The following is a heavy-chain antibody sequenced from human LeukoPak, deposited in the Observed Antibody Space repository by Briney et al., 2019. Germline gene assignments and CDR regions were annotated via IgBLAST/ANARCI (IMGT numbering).Heavy chain of an antibody. CDR3: AKSLGELSSSDY. D-gene: IGHD3-16*02. Sequence: PAGGSLRLSCAASGFTFITYGMSWVRQAPGKGLEWVSGVSGSGGGPYYADSVKGRFTISRDNSKNTLFLQMNSLRAEDTAVYYCAKSLGELSSSDYWGQGTLVTVSS. J-gene: IGHJ4*02. CDR2: VSGSGGGP. V-gene: IGHV3-23*01. CDR1: GFTFITYG.